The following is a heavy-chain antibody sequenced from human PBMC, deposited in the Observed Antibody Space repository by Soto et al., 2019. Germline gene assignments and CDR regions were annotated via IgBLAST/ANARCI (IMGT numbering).Heavy chain of an antibody. J-gene: IGHJ4*02. D-gene: IGHD3-10*01. CDR1: GFTFSDHY. CDR2: SKNKADSYTT. Sequence: EVQLVESGGGLVQPGGSLRLSCAACGFTFSDHYMDWVRQAPGEGLEWVGRSKNKADSYTTEYAASVKGRFTISRDGSKNSLFLQMNSLKTEDTAVYYCTVWGSGNDFGAAWGQGILVTVSS. CDR3: TVWGSGNDFGAA. V-gene: IGHV3-72*01.